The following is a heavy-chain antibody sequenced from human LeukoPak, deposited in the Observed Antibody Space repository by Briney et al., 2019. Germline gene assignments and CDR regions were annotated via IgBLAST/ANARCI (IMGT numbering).Heavy chain of an antibody. CDR1: GFTFSSYG. CDR3: AKDRRSSSWLDSSYYYYYGMDV. J-gene: IGHJ6*02. D-gene: IGHD6-13*01. CDR2: MRYDGSNK. V-gene: IGHV3-30*02. Sequence: GGSLRLSCAASGFTFSSYGMHWVRQAPGKGLEWVAFMRYDGSNKYYADSVKGRFTISRDNSKNTLYLQMNSLRAEDTAVYYCAKDRRSSSWLDSSYYYYYGMDVWGQGTTVTVSS.